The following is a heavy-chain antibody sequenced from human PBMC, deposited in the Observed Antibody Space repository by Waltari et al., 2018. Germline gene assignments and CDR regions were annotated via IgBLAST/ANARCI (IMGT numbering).Heavy chain of an antibody. CDR3: ARGPLHDYGVTFDY. J-gene: IGHJ4*02. Sequence: QVQLQESGTGLVKPSQTLSLTCTVSGGSISSGSYYWSWIRQPAGKGLEWIGYIYTSGSTNYNPSRKSRVTIAVDTSKNQFSLKLSSVTAADTAVYYCARGPLHDYGVTFDYWGQGTLVTVSS. D-gene: IGHD4-17*01. V-gene: IGHV4-61*09. CDR1: GGSISSGSYY. CDR2: IYTSGST.